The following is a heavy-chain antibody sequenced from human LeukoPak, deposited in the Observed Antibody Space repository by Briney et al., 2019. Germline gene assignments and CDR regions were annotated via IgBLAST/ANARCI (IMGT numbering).Heavy chain of an antibody. CDR3: ARGKIAAAGTDY. D-gene: IGHD6-13*01. Sequence: SVKVSCKASGGTFSSYAISWVRQAPGQGLEWMGRIIPILGIANYAQKLQGRVTITADKSTSTAYMELSSLRSEDTAVYYCARGKIAAAGTDYWGQGTLVTVSS. J-gene: IGHJ4*02. CDR1: GGTFSSYA. V-gene: IGHV1-69*04. CDR2: IIPILGIA.